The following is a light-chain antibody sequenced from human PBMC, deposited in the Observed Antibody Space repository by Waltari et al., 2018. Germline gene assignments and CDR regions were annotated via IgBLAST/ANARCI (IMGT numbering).Light chain of an antibody. J-gene: IGKJ1*01. V-gene: IGKV1-5*03. CDR3: QQYHSSPGT. CDR1: QSISTW. CDR2: KAS. Sequence: DIQMTQSPSTLSASVGDRVTITCRASQSISTWLAWYQQKPGKAPNLLIYKASTLETGVPSRFSGSGSGTDFPLTISSLQPDDFATYYCQQYHSSPGTFGQGTKVEIK.